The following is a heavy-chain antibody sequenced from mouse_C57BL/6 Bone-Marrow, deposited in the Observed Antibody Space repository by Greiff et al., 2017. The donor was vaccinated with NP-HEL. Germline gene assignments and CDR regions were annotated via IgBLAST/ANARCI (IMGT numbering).Heavy chain of an antibody. J-gene: IGHJ4*01. Sequence: DVHLVESGGDLVKPGGSLKLSCAASGFTFSSYGMSWVRQTPDKRLEWVATISSGGSYTYYPDSVKGRFTISRDNAKNTLYLQMSSLKSEDTAMYYCARHLDYWGQGTSVTVSS. CDR3: ARHLDY. CDR2: ISSGGSYT. V-gene: IGHV5-6*01. CDR1: GFTFSSYG.